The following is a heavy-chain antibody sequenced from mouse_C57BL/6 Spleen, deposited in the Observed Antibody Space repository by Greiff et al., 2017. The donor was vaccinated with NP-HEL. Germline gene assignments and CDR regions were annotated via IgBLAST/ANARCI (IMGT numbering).Heavy chain of an antibody. CDR2: IDPSDSYP. V-gene: IGHV1-59*01. Sequence: QVHVKQPGAELVRPGTSVKLSCKASGYTFTSYWMHWVKQRPGQGLEWIGVIDPSDSYPNYNQKFKGKATLTVDTSSSTAYMQLSSLTSEDSAVYYCARSGDYYGSSEVDYWGQGTTLTVSS. D-gene: IGHD1-1*01. J-gene: IGHJ2*01. CDR3: ARSGDYYGSSEVDY. CDR1: GYTFTSYW.